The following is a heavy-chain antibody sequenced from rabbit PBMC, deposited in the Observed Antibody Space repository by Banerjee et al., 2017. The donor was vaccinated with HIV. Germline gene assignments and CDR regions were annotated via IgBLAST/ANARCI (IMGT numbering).Heavy chain of an antibody. CDR3: ARDLAGVIGWNFNL. CDR2: IGAAST. Sequence: QELLVESGGGLVQPEGSLTLTCTASGIDISRYNMQWVRQSPGKGLEWIGCIGAASTYYATWAKGRFTISKASWTTVTLQMTSLTAADTASYFCARDLAGVIGWNFNLWGPGTLVTVS. D-gene: IGHD4-1*01. J-gene: IGHJ4*01. V-gene: IGHV1S45*01. CDR1: GIDISRYNM.